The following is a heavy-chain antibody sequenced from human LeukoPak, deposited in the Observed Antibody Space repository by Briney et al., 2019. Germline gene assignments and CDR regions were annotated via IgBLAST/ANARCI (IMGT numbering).Heavy chain of an antibody. D-gene: IGHD5-18*01. CDR2: IFSGGTT. V-gene: IGHV3-53*04. Sequence: GGSLRLSCAASGFTVSSNYVSSVRQAPGKGLEWVSVIFSGGTTYYADSVKGRFTISRHNSENTLYLQMNSLRGEDTAVYYCARGVLGYSYGFDYWGQGTLVTVSS. CDR3: ARGVLGYSYGFDY. J-gene: IGHJ4*02. CDR1: GFTVSSNY.